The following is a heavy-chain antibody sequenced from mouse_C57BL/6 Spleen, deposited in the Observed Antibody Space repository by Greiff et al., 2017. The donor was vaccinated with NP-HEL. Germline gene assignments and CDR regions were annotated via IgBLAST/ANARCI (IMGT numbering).Heavy chain of an antibody. CDR1: GYTFTSYG. Sequence: QVQLKQSGAELARPGASVTLSCKASGYTFTSYGISWVKQRTGQGLEWIGEIFPRSGNNYYNEKFKGKATLTADKSSSTAYMELRSLTSEDSAVYFCASTTVVDFDYWGQGTTLTVSA. CDR3: ASTTVVDFDY. J-gene: IGHJ2*01. CDR2: IFPRSGNN. V-gene: IGHV1-81*01. D-gene: IGHD1-1*01.